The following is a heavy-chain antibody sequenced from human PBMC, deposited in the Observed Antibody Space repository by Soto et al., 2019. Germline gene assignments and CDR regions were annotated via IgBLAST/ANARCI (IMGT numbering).Heavy chain of an antibody. D-gene: IGHD6-13*01. CDR1: GGSISSYY. CDR3: ERITAAAGTIDY. V-gene: IGHV4-59*01. Sequence: SETLSLTCTVSGGSISSYYWSWIRQPPGKGLEWIGYIYYIGSTNYNPSLKSRVTISVDTSKNQFSLKLSSVTAADTAVYYCERITAAAGTIDYWGQVYLVTVSP. J-gene: IGHJ4*02. CDR2: IYYIGST.